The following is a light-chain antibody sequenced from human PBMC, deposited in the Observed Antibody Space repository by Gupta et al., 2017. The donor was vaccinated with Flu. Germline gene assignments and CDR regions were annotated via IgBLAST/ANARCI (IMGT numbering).Light chain of an antibody. CDR1: NIGSKR. Sequence: SYVLTQPPSVSVAPGQTARITCGGDNIGSKRVHWYQQRSGQAPVLVVYDDSDRPSGVPERFSGSKSGNTATLTISRVEAGDEADYYCQVWDATSDHRVFGGGTKVTVL. CDR3: QVWDATSDHRV. V-gene: IGLV3-21*02. J-gene: IGLJ3*02. CDR2: DDS.